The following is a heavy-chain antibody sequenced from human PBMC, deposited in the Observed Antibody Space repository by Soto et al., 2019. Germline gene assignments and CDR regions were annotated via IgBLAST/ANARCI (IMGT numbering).Heavy chain of an antibody. V-gene: IGHV3-33*01. CDR1: GFTFNTYG. CDR2: IWSDGNNK. Sequence: QVQLVESGGGVVQPGRSLRLSCAASGFTFNTYGFHWVRQAPGKGLEWVSVIWSDGNNKYYADSVKGRFTISRDSSKNTLYLQMNSLRVVDTAVYYCARIQLDTIMALDYWGQGTLVTVSS. D-gene: IGHD1-1*01. CDR3: ARIQLDTIMALDY. J-gene: IGHJ4*02.